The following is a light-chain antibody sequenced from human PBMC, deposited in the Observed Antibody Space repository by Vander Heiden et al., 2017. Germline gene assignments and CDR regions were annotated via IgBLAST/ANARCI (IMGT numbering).Light chain of an antibody. V-gene: IGKV3-20*01. CDR2: GAS. CDR1: QSVSSSY. Sequence: VFLQSPGTLSLSPGERATLSCRASQSVSSSYLAWYQQKPGQAPRLLIYGASSRATGIPDRFSGSGSGTDFTLTISRLEPEDFAVYYCQQYGSSPPDLTFGGGTKVEIK. CDR3: QQYGSSPPDLT. J-gene: IGKJ4*01.